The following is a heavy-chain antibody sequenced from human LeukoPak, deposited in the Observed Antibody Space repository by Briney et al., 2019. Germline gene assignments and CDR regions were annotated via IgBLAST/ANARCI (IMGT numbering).Heavy chain of an antibody. V-gene: IGHV4-39*02. CDR2: IYYSGST. D-gene: IGHD2-2*01. CDR3: AKESRSSWSTRHFD. Sequence: SETLSLTCTVSGGSISSSSYYWGWIRQPPGKGLEWIGSIYYSGSTYYNPSLKSRVTISVDTSKNQFSLKLSSVTAADTAVYYCAKESRSSWSTRHFDWGQGTLVSVSS. CDR1: GGSISSSSYY. J-gene: IGHJ4*02.